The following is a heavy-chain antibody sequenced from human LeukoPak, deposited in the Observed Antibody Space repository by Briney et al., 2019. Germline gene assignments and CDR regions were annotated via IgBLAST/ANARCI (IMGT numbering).Heavy chain of an antibody. Sequence: PGGSLRLSCAASGFIFTDYDLHWVRQPPGKGLEWVSVFGIAGDTYYADSVKGRFTISRDVAKNSLYLQMNNLRAADTAVYYCVRTNGGTYYDYWGQGTLVTVSS. V-gene: IGHV3-13*01. D-gene: IGHD1-26*01. J-gene: IGHJ4*02. CDR1: GFIFTDYD. CDR3: VRTNGGTYYDY. CDR2: FGIAGDT.